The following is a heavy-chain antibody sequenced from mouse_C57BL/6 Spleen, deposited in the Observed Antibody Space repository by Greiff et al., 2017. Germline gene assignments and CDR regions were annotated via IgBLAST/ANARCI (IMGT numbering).Heavy chain of an antibody. Sequence: QVTLKVCGPGILQSSQTLSLTCSFSGFSLSTSGMGVSWIRQPSGKGLEWLAHIYWDDDKRYNPSLKSRLTISKDTSRNQVFLKITSLDTADTATYYCARILLYYGSSYYAMDYWGQGTSVTVSS. CDR3: ARILLYYGSSYYAMDY. CDR2: IYWDDDK. V-gene: IGHV8-12*01. CDR1: GFSLSTSGMG. D-gene: IGHD1-1*01. J-gene: IGHJ4*01.